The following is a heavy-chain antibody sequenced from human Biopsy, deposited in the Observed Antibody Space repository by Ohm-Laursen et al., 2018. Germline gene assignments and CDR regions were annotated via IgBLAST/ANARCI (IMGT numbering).Heavy chain of an antibody. J-gene: IGHJ4*02. V-gene: IGHV3-23*01. Sequence: SLRLSCAASGFTFSIYSMTWVRQAPGKGLEWVAGITGGGDRTYYADSVKGRLTISRDNSKNTLFLQMNSLRAEDTALYYCAKDGYYDILTGPPSDYWGQGTLVTVSS. CDR2: ITGGGDRT. CDR3: AKDGYYDILTGPPSDY. D-gene: IGHD3-9*01. CDR1: GFTFSIYS.